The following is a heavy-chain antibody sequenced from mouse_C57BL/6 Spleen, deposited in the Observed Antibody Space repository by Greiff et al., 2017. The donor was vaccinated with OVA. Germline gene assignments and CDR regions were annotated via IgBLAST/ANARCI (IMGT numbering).Heavy chain of an antibody. V-gene: IGHV1-9*01. CDR2: ILPGSGST. Sequence: QVQLKESGAELMKPGASVKLSCKATGYTFTGYWIEWVKQRPGHGLEWIGEILPGSGSTNYTEKVKGKATFTADTSSNTAYMELSSLTTEDSAIYYCARRGDWDRGFAYWGQGTLVTVSA. CDR1: GYTFTGYW. CDR3: ARRGDWDRGFAY. D-gene: IGHD4-1*01. J-gene: IGHJ3*01.